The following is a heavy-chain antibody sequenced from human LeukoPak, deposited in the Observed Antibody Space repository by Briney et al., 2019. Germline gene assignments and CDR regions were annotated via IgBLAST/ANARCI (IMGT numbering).Heavy chain of an antibody. V-gene: IGHV5-51*01. D-gene: IGHD2-2*01. CDR3: ARGLVLPAATDAFDI. CDR1: GYSFTSYW. CDR2: IYPGDSDT. J-gene: IGHJ3*02. Sequence: GESLKISCKGSGYSFTSYWIGWVRQMPVKGLEWMGIIYPGDSDTRYSPSFQGQVTISADKSISTAYLQWSSLKASDTAMYYCARGLVLPAATDAFDIWGQGTMVTVSS.